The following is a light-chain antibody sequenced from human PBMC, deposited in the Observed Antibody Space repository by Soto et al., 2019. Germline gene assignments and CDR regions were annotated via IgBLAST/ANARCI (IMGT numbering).Light chain of an antibody. CDR1: QGISTW. Sequence: DIQMTQSPSTLSASVGDRVTITCRASQGISTWLAWYQQRPGEAPKVLIYDASSLESGVPSRFSGSGSETEFTLTISRPQPDDFSTYYCQHYNSYPFTFGPGTKVDIK. J-gene: IGKJ3*01. CDR2: DAS. V-gene: IGKV1-5*01. CDR3: QHYNSYPFT.